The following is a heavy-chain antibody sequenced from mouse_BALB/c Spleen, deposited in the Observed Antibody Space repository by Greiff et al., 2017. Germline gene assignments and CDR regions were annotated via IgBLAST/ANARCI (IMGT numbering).Heavy chain of an antibody. CDR3: ARGKNDYDEGDYYAMDY. CDR2: ISDGGSYT. Sequence: EVQVVESGGGLVKPGGSLKLSCAASGFTFSDYYMYWVRQTPEKRLEWVATISDGGSYTYYPDSVKGRFTISRDNAKNNLYLQMSSLKSEDTAMYYCARGKNDYDEGDYYAMDYWGQGTSVTVSS. D-gene: IGHD2-4*01. J-gene: IGHJ4*01. V-gene: IGHV5-4*02. CDR1: GFTFSDYY.